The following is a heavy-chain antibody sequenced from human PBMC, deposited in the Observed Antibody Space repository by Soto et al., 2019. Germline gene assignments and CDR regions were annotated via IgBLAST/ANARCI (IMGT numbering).Heavy chain of an antibody. J-gene: IGHJ6*02. Sequence: VQLVESGGGVVQPGRSLRLSCAASGFTFSSYAMHWVRQAPGKGLEWVAVISYDGSNKYYADSVKGRFTISRDNSKNTLYLQMNSLRAEDTAVYYCARDLAPPGYYYGMDVWGQGTTVTVSS. CDR3: ARDLAPPGYYYGMDV. CDR2: ISYDGSNK. CDR1: GFTFSSYA. V-gene: IGHV3-30-3*01.